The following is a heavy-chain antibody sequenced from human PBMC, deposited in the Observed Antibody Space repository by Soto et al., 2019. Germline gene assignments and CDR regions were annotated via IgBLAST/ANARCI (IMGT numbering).Heavy chain of an antibody. CDR1: GFTFSSYA. V-gene: IGHV3-30-3*01. CDR2: ISYDGSNK. D-gene: IGHD7-27*01. J-gene: IGHJ3*02. Sequence: QVQLVESGGGVVQPGRSLRLSCAASGFTFSSYAMHWVRQAPGKGLEWVAVISYDGSNKYYADSVKGRFTISRENSKNTLYLQMNSLRAEDTAVYYCARDTLGIGAFDIWGQGTMVTVSS. CDR3: ARDTLGIGAFDI.